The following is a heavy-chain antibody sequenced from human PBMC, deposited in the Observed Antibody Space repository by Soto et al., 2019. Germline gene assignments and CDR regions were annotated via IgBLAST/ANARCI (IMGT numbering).Heavy chain of an antibody. CDR2: ISGSGGST. CDR3: AKDSRIAARPRYYYGMDV. D-gene: IGHD6-6*01. CDR1: GFTFSSYA. J-gene: IGHJ6*02. Sequence: GGSLRLSCAASGFTFSSYAMSWVRQAPGKGLEWVSAISGSGGSTYYADSVKGRFTISRDNSKNTLYLQMNSLRAEDTAVYYCAKDSRIAARPRYYYGMDVWGQGTTVTVSS. V-gene: IGHV3-23*01.